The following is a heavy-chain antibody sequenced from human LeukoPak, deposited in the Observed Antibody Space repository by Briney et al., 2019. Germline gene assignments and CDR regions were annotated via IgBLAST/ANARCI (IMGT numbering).Heavy chain of an antibody. Sequence: PGGSLRLSCAASGFTFSSYGMHWVRQAPGKGLEWVAVISYDGSNKYYADSVKGRFTISRDNSKNTLYLQMNSLRAEDTAVYYCAKESGEAAFDIWGQGTMVTVSS. CDR2: ISYDGSNK. D-gene: IGHD1-26*01. J-gene: IGHJ3*02. V-gene: IGHV3-30*18. CDR3: AKESGEAAFDI. CDR1: GFTFSSYG.